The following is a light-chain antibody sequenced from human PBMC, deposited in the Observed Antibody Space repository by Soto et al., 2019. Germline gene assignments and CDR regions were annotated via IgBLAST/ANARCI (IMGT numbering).Light chain of an antibody. V-gene: IGKV1-6*01. CDR2: DVS. CDR1: QGIRSD. CDR3: LQDHNYPWT. J-gene: IGKJ1*01. Sequence: ALPLTQSPSSLSAFVGDRVTITCRASQGIRSDLGWYQQKPGKAPKLLIYDVSTLQSGVPSRFSGSGSGTDFTLTISSLQPEDFATYYCLQDHNYPWTFGQGTKVEIK.